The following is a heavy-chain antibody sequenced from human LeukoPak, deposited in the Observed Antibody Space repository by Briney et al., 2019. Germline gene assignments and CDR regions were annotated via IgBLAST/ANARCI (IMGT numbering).Heavy chain of an antibody. CDR2: IYTSGST. CDR1: GGTISSGSYY. CDR3: ARVGYSSSWGGMANHLDCFDP. V-gene: IGHV4-61*02. J-gene: IGHJ5*02. Sequence: PSETLSLTCTVSGGTISSGSYYWSWIRQPAGKGLEWVGRIYTSGSTNYDDSAKGRVTISVDTSKNQFSLKMSSVNAADTAVYYCARVGYSSSWGGMANHLDCFDPWGQGTLVTVSS. D-gene: IGHD6-13*01.